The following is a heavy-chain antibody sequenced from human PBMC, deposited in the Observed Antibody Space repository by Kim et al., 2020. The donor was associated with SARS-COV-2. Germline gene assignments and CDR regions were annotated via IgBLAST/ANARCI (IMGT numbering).Heavy chain of an antibody. Sequence: GGSLRLSCVASGFTFSKTWMTWVRQAPGKGLEWVGRIISKNDGGSADYAAPVKGRFTISRDDLKNTLYLQMDSLKTDDTGVYYCTTRPSVVPFGFWGQGTLVTVSS. CDR3: TTRPSVVPFGF. V-gene: IGHV3-15*01. D-gene: IGHD3-10*01. J-gene: IGHJ4*02. CDR1: GFTFSKTW. CDR2: IISKNDGGSA.